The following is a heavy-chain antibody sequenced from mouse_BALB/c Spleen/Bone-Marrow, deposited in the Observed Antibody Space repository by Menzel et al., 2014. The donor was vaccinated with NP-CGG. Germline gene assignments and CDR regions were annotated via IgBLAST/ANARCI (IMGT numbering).Heavy chain of an antibody. Sequence: EVQLVESGGGLMKPGGSLKLSCAASGFTFSDYYMYWVRQTPEKRLEWVATISNGGSYTYYPDSVKGRFTISRHNAKNXLYLQMSSLKSEDTAMYYCARDSLYYYGSSYGYFDVWGAGTTVTVSS. CDR2: ISNGGSYT. J-gene: IGHJ1*01. D-gene: IGHD1-1*01. CDR3: ARDSLYYYGSSYGYFDV. CDR1: GFTFSDYY. V-gene: IGHV5-4*02.